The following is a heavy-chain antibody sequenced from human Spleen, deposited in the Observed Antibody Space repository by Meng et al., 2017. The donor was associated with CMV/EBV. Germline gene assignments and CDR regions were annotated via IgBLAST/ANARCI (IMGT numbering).Heavy chain of an antibody. V-gene: IGHV3-72*01. D-gene: IGHD1-1*01. CDR1: GFIFSDHY. Sequence: GGSLRLSCAASGFIFSDHYMDWVRQAPGKGLEWVGRSRNKANRYTTEYAASVKGRFTISRDESKNSLYLKMNSLKTEDTAVFYCVRGYNSFDSWGQGTLVTVSS. CDR2: SRNKANRYTT. J-gene: IGHJ4*02. CDR3: VRGYNSFDS.